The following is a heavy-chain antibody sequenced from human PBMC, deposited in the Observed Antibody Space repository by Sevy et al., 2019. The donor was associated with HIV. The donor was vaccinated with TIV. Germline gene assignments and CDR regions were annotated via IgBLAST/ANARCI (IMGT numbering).Heavy chain of an antibody. Sequence: GGSLRLSCAASGFTFSSYWMHWVRQAPGKGLVWVSRVNRDGSSKSYADAVKVRFTISRDNAKNTLYLQMNSLRAEDTVVYYCARGAAAGTFDYWGQGTLFTVSS. CDR2: VNRDGSSK. J-gene: IGHJ4*02. D-gene: IGHD6-13*01. CDR3: ARGAAAGTFDY. CDR1: GFTFSSYW. V-gene: IGHV3-74*01.